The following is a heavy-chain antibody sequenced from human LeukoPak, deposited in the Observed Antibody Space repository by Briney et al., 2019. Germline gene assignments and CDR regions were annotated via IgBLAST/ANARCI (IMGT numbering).Heavy chain of an antibody. D-gene: IGHD1-26*01. Sequence: GGSLRLSCAASGFTFSSYAMSWVRQAPGKGLEWVSAISGSGGSTYYADSVKGRFTISRDNSKNTLYLQMNSLRDEDTAVYYCATYRGDIREADFDYWGQGTLVTVSA. CDR3: ATYRGDIREADFDY. CDR1: GFTFSSYA. V-gene: IGHV3-23*01. J-gene: IGHJ4*02. CDR2: ISGSGGST.